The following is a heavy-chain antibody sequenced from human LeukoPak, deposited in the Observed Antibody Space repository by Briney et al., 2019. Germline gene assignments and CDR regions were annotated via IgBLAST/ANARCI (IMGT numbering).Heavy chain of an antibody. CDR2: IYYSGST. J-gene: IGHJ3*02. D-gene: IGHD1-26*01. V-gene: IGHV4-59*13. CDR3: ARLDGALGGDAFDI. CDR1: GGSISSYY. Sequence: SETLSLTCTVSGGSISSYYWSWIRQPPGKGLEWIGYIYYSGSTNYNPSLKSRVTISVDTSKNQFSLKLSSVTAADTAVYYCARLDGALGGDAFDIWGQGTMVTVSS.